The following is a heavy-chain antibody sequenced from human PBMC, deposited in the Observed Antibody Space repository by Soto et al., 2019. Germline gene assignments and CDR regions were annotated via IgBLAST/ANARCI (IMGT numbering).Heavy chain of an antibody. V-gene: IGHV3-21*01. CDR3: ARPRSSSRNYYGLDV. Sequence: GESLKISCAASGFTFSSYSMNWVRQAPGKGLEWVSSISSSSSYIYYADSVKGRFTISRDNAKNSLYLQMNSLRAEDTAVYYCARPRSSSRNYYGLDVWGQGSTVTGSS. CDR2: ISSSSSYI. CDR1: GFTFSSYS. D-gene: IGHD6-13*01. J-gene: IGHJ6*02.